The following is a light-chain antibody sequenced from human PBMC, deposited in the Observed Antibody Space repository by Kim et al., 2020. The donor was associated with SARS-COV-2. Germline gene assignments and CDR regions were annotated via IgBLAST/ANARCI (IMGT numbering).Light chain of an antibody. CDR2: KDT. J-gene: IGLJ3*02. Sequence: PGQKATIACAGDKMGDKYVCWCQQKPGQAPVLVIYKDTKRPSGIPERVSGSNAGNTATLSISGTQAMDEADYYCQAWDSSTKGVFGGGTQLTVL. CDR3: QAWDSSTKGV. CDR1: KMGDKY. V-gene: IGLV3-1*01.